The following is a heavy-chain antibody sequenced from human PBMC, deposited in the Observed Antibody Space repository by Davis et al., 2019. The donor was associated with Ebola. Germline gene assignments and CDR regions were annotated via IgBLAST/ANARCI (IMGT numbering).Heavy chain of an antibody. D-gene: IGHD2-2*01. CDR2: IYHSGST. CDR1: GGSISSGGYS. J-gene: IGHJ5*02. Sequence: SETLSLTCAVSGGSISSGGYSWSWIRQPPGKGLEWIGYIYHSGSTYYNPSLKSRVTISVDRSKNQFSLKLSSVTAADTAVYYCARGGGYQLLLFGWFDPWGQGTLVTVSS. V-gene: IGHV4-30-2*01. CDR3: ARGGGYQLLLFGWFDP.